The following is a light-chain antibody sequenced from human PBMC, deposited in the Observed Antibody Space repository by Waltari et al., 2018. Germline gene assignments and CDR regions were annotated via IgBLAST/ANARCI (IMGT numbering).Light chain of an antibody. Sequence: EVVLTQSPVSLSSSPGERVTLSCRASQNLHKYLAWYQQKPGQAPRLLIYEASNRATGIPDRFSGSGSGTDFTLTIGSLEPEDFAVYFCQQRSNWPPLTFGGGTKVEIK. CDR2: EAS. J-gene: IGKJ4*01. CDR1: QNLHKY. CDR3: QQRSNWPPLT. V-gene: IGKV3-11*01.